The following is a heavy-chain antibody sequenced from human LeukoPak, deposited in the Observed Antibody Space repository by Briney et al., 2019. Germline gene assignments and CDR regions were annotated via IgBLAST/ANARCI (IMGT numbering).Heavy chain of an antibody. CDR1: GGSISSGSYY. J-gene: IGHJ6*03. V-gene: IGHV4-39*07. CDR2: IYTSGST. Sequence: SETLSLTCTVSGGSISSGSYYWGWIRQPPGKGLEWIGRIYTSGSTNYNPSLKSRVTMSVDTSKNQFSLKLSSVTAADTAVYYCAGSGRYYYYYMDVWGKGTTVTISS. D-gene: IGHD2-15*01. CDR3: AGSGRYYYYYMDV.